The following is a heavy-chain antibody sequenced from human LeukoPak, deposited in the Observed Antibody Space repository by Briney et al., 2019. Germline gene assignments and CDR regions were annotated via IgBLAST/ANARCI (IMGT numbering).Heavy chain of an antibody. J-gene: IGHJ3*02. CDR2: ISWNSGSI. CDR3: ARGGPVGATRNDAFDI. CDR1: GFTFDDYA. V-gene: IGHV3-9*01. D-gene: IGHD1-26*01. Sequence: GGSLRLSCAASGFTFDDYAMHWVRQAPGKGLEWVSGISWNSGSIGYADSVKGRFTISRDNAKNSLYLQMNSLRAEDTALYYCARGGPVGATRNDAFDIWGQGTMVTVSS.